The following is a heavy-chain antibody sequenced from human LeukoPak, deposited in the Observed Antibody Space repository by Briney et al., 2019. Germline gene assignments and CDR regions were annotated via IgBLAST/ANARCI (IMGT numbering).Heavy chain of an antibody. V-gene: IGHV3-30*02. J-gene: IGHJ5*02. CDR3: TRAPSLSWFDP. Sequence: GGSLRLSCAASVFTFSSYGMYWVRQAPGKGLEWVAFIRSDGSKKYYADSVKGRFTISRDNSKNTLYLQMNSLKTEDTAVYYCTRAPSLSWFDPWGQGTLVTVSS. CDR1: VFTFSSYG. D-gene: IGHD3-10*01. CDR2: IRSDGSKK.